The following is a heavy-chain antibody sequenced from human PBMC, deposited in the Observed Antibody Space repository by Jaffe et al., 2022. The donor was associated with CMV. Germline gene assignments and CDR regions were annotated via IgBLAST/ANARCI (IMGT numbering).Heavy chain of an antibody. D-gene: IGHD3-10*01. CDR3: ARGKPHLNYHFYLDV. V-gene: IGHV4-39*02. Sequence: QLQLQESGPGVVKPSETVSLTCTVSGDSINTTGYYWAWIRQSPGEGLQWIGSVFYSGGSYSNPSLKSRVTISIDTSNNHFSLKLTSVIAADTATYYCARGKPHLNYHFYLDVWGRGTSVTVSS. J-gene: IGHJ6*03. CDR2: VFYSGGS. CDR1: GDSINTTGYY.